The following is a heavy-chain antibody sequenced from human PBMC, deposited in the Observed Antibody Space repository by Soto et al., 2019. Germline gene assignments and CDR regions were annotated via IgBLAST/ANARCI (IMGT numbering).Heavy chain of an antibody. CDR2: INGGNDNT. J-gene: IGHJ4*02. Sequence: ASVKVSCKASGYNFTAYAIYGVRQAPRQRLEWLGWINGGNDNTGYSQRFQGGLSITKKTSATTAFMELSNLGSEDTAVYCCARVGCFTRDGFARPYDYWGQRNLV. V-gene: IGHV1-3*01. CDR3: ARVGCFTRDGFARPYDY. CDR1: GYNFTAYA. D-gene: IGHD3-10*01.